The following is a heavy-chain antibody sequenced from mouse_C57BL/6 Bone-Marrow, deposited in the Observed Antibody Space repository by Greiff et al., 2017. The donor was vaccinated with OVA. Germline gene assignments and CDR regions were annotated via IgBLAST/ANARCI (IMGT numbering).Heavy chain of an antibody. Sequence: QVQLQQPGAELVKPGASVKLSCKASGYTFTSYWMHWVKQRPGQGLEWIGMIHPNSGSTNYNEKFKSKATLTVDKSSSTAYMQLSSLTSEDSAFYYCARGGGYDYDGAWFAYWGQGTLVTVSA. CDR1: GYTFTSYW. J-gene: IGHJ3*01. V-gene: IGHV1-64*01. CDR3: ARGGGYDYDGAWFAY. D-gene: IGHD2-4*01. CDR2: IHPNSGST.